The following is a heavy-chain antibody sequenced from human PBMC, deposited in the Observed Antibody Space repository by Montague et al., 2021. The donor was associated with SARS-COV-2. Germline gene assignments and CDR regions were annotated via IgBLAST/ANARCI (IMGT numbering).Heavy chain of an antibody. Sequence: SDSLSLTHSLSGRSIRSHYWSWIRQPPGKGLEWIGYIYYSGTTNYNPSLKSQVTISVDTSKNQFSLRLSSVTAADTAVYFCARGGATYYYDTSGYVNAFDTWGQGTMVTVSS. V-gene: IGHV4-59*11. D-gene: IGHD3-22*01. CDR3: ARGGATYYYDTSGYVNAFDT. J-gene: IGHJ3*02. CDR1: GRSIRSHY. CDR2: IYYSGTT.